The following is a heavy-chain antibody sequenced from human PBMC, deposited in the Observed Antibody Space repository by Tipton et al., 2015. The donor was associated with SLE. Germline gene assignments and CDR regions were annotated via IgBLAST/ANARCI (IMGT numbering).Heavy chain of an antibody. CDR1: GFTFSSYG. CDR2: IYYDGTKK. D-gene: IGHD3-16*01. Sequence: SGFTFSSYGMHWVRQAPGKGLEWVAVIYYDGTKKYYADSVKGRFTISRDNAKNTLYLQMNSLRAEDTAVYYCAKDYDYIWGSEWYFDYWGQGTLVTVSS. V-gene: IGHV3-33*06. CDR3: AKDYDYIWGSEWYFDY. J-gene: IGHJ4*02.